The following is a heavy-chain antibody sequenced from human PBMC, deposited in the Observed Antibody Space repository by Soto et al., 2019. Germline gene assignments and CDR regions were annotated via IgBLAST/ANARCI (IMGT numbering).Heavy chain of an antibody. Sequence: GGSLRLSCAASGFTFSSYGMHWVRQAPGKGLEWVAVIWYDGSNKYYADSVKGRFTISRDNSKNTLYLQMNSLRAEDTAVYYCAREEGPEAGGFDYWGQGTLVTVSS. D-gene: IGHD3-10*01. CDR1: GFTFSSYG. CDR3: AREEGPEAGGFDY. CDR2: IWYDGSNK. J-gene: IGHJ4*02. V-gene: IGHV3-33*01.